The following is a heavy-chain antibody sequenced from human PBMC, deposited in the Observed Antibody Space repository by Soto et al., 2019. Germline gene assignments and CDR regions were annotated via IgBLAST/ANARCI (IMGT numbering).Heavy chain of an antibody. CDR3: ARGRVMLTFGGASEEWGIDS. J-gene: IGHJ4*02. V-gene: IGHV4-31*03. Sequence: SETLSLTCTVSGDSITSGVHYWSWIRQLPGKGLEWIGYIFYSGPTYYNPSLKSRVTISVDTSKNQFSLKLNSVTAADTAVYYCARGRVMLTFGGASEEWGIDSWGQGTLVT. D-gene: IGHD3-16*01. CDR1: GDSITSGVHY. CDR2: IFYSGPT.